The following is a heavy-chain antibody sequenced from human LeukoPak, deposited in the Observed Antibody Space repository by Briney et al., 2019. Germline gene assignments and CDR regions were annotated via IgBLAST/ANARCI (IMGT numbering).Heavy chain of an antibody. CDR2: MNPNSGNT. Sequence: ASVKVSCKASGYTFTSYDINWVRQATGQGFEWMGWMNPNSGNTGYAQKFQGRVTITRNISISTAYMELSSLRSEDTAVYYCARAGAMAPRGGVHYMDVWGKGTTVTVSS. CDR1: GYTFTSYD. V-gene: IGHV1-8*03. D-gene: IGHD1-26*01. J-gene: IGHJ6*03. CDR3: ARAGAMAPRGGVHYMDV.